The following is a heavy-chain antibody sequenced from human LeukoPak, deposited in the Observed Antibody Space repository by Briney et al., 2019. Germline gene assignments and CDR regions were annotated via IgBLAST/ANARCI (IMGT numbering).Heavy chain of an antibody. Sequence: SETLSLTCTVSGYSISSGYYWGWIRQPPGKGLEWIGSIYHSGSTYYNPSLKSRVTISVDTSKNQFSLKLSSVTAADTAVYYCASPMTTVGHDAFDIWGQGTMVTVSS. CDR1: GYSISSGYY. V-gene: IGHV4-38-2*02. CDR2: IYHSGST. CDR3: ASPMTTVGHDAFDI. J-gene: IGHJ3*02. D-gene: IGHD4-23*01.